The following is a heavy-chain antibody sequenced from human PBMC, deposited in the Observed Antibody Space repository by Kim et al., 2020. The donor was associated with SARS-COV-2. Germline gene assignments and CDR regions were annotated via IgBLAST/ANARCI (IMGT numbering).Heavy chain of an antibody. V-gene: IGHV1-69*13. CDR2: IIPIFGTA. Sequence: SVKVSCKASGGTFSSYAISWVRQAPGQGLEWMGGIIPIFGTANYAQKFQGRVTITADESTSTAYMELSSLRSEDTAVYYCARDPAGVRGVIITLANYYYSGIDVWGQGTTVTVSS. J-gene: IGHJ6*02. CDR1: GGTFSSYA. CDR3: ARDPAGVRGVIITLANYYYSGIDV. D-gene: IGHD3-10*01.